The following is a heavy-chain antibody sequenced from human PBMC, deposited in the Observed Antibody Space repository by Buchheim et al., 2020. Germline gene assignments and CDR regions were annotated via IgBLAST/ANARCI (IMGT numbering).Heavy chain of an antibody. V-gene: IGHV3-66*01. CDR1: GFTVSSNY. CDR2: IYSGGSN. Sequence: EVQLVESGGGLVQPGGSLRLSCAASGFTVSSNYMSWVRQAPGKGLEWVSVIYSGGSNYYAASVKGRFTISSDNSKNTLYLQMNSLRAEDTAVYYCARTNAGYCSGGSCQIDYWGQGTL. D-gene: IGHD2-15*01. J-gene: IGHJ4*02. CDR3: ARTNAGYCSGGSCQIDY.